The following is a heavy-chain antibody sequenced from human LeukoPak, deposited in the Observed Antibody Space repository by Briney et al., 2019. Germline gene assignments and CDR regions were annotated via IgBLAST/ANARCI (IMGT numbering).Heavy chain of an antibody. V-gene: IGHV4-61*02. CDR2: IYTTGST. Sequence: SETLSLTCTVSGGSISSGRNYWSWIRQPAGKGLEWIGRIYTTGSTNYNPSLKSRVTISFDTSKNQFSLKLTSVTAADTAVYYCARHVGKGDYYGSGSYLRGYYMDVWGKGTTVTISS. D-gene: IGHD3-10*01. CDR3: ARHVGKGDYYGSGSYLRGYYMDV. CDR1: GGSISSGRNY. J-gene: IGHJ6*03.